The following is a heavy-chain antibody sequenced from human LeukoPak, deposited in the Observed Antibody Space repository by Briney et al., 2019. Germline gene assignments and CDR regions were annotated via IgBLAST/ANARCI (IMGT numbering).Heavy chain of an antibody. CDR2: IIPIFGTA. Sequence: SVKVSCKASGGTFSSYAISWMQQAPGQGFEWMGRIIPIFGTANYAQKFQGRVTITTDESTSTAYMELSSLRSEDTAVYYCARTPLTCSGGSCWFDPWGQGTLVTVSS. J-gene: IGHJ5*02. V-gene: IGHV1-69*05. CDR1: GGTFSSYA. CDR3: ARTPLTCSGGSCWFDP. D-gene: IGHD2-15*01.